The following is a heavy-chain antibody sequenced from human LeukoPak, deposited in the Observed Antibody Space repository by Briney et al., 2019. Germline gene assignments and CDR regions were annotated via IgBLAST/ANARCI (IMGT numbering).Heavy chain of an antibody. CDR2: MSGSGGST. D-gene: IGHD3/OR15-3a*01. J-gene: IGHJ4*02. Sequence: QPGGSLRLSCVVSGFTFSNYAMSWVRQAPGKGLELVSAMSGSGGSTNYADSVKGRFTISRDNFKNTLYLQMNSLRAEDTAVYYCAKDRGVIFDSYFDYWGQGTLVTVSS. V-gene: IGHV3-23*01. CDR1: GFTFSNYA. CDR3: AKDRGVIFDSYFDY.